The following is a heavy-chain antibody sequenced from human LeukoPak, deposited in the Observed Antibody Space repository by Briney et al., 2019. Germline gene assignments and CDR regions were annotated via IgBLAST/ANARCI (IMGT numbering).Heavy chain of an antibody. CDR1: GGSISSSSYY. Sequence: SETLSLTCTVSGGSISSSSYYWGWIRQPPGKGLEWIGYIYYSGSTNYNPSLKSRVTISVDTSKNQFSLKLSSVTAADTAVYYCARAYYDFWSGYSYYGMDVWGQGTTVTVSS. D-gene: IGHD3-3*01. V-gene: IGHV4-61*05. J-gene: IGHJ6*02. CDR2: IYYSGST. CDR3: ARAYYDFWSGYSYYGMDV.